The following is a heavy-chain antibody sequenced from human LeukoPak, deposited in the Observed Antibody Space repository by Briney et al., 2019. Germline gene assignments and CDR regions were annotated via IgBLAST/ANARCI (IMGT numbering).Heavy chain of an antibody. J-gene: IGHJ3*02. CDR3: ARDRTGAFDI. CDR2: ISSSSSYI. CDR1: GFTFSSYS. V-gene: IGHV3-21*01. Sequence: PGGSLRLSCAASGFTFSSYSMNWVRQAPGKGLEWVSSISSSSSYIYYADSVKGRFTISRDNAKNSLYLQMNSLRAEGTAVYYCARDRTGAFDIWGQGTMVTVSS. D-gene: IGHD1-14*01.